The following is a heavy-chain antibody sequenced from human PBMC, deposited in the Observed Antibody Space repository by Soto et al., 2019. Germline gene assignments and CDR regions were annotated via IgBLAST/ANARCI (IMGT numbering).Heavy chain of an antibody. Sequence: PSETLSLTCTVSGGSVSSGSYYWSWIRQPPGKGLEWIGYIYYSGSTNYNPSLKSRVTISVDTSKNQFSLKLSSVTAADTAVYYCARDPYCGGDCYEAGGFDPWGQGTLVTVSS. CDR1: GGSVSSGSYY. CDR2: IYYSGST. CDR3: ARDPYCGGDCYEAGGFDP. J-gene: IGHJ5*02. D-gene: IGHD2-21*02. V-gene: IGHV4-61*01.